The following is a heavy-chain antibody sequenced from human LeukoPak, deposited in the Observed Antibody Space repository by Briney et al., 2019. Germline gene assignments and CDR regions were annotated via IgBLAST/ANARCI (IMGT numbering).Heavy chain of an antibody. D-gene: IGHD6-13*01. CDR3: AKDTAALEPFDY. J-gene: IGHJ4*02. CDR1: GFTFTSHW. V-gene: IGHV3-7*03. Sequence: GGSLRLSCVASGFTFTSHWMTWVRQAPGKGLEWVANIREDGGEIYYLDSVKGRFTISRDNAKNSLYLQMNSLRAEDTAVYYCAKDTAALEPFDYWGQGTLVTVSS. CDR2: IREDGGEI.